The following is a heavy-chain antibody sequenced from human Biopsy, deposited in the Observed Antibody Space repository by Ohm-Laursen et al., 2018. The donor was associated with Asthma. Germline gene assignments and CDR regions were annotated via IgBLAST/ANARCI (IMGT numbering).Heavy chain of an antibody. Sequence: SQTLSLTCSMYGLSSSGYYWTWIRQPPGKGLEWIGESDHRGNTNTNPTLKSRVTIYKDKTANEFSLKMRSVTAADTAIYYCARGPEWSGLDIWGQGTTVTVSS. V-gene: IGHV4-34*01. CDR1: GLSSSGYY. CDR2: SDHRGNT. CDR3: ARGPEWSGLDI. D-gene: IGHD3-3*01. J-gene: IGHJ6*02.